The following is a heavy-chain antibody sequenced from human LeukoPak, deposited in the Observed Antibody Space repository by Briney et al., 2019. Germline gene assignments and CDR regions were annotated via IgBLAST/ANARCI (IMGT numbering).Heavy chain of an antibody. D-gene: IGHD5/OR15-5a*01. Sequence: GGSLRLSCAASGFIFSSYGMHWVRQAPGKGLEWVAVIWYDGSNKKYAESVKGRFTISRDNPKNTLYLQMDSLRAEDTAVYYCANSVHWGQGTLVTVSS. J-gene: IGHJ4*02. V-gene: IGHV3-33*06. CDR3: ANSVH. CDR2: IWYDGSNK. CDR1: GFIFSSYG.